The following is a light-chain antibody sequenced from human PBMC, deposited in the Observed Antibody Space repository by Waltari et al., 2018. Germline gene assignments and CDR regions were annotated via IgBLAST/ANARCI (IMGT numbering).Light chain of an antibody. CDR3: SSYTSSSTKV. CDR2: EVS. J-gene: IGLJ2*01. CDR1: SSTVGGHHY. V-gene: IGLV2-14*01. Sequence: QSALTQPAPVSGSPGQPNITSCTGTSSTVGGHHYVSWYQQHPRKAPKLMIYEVSNRPSGVSNRFSGSKSGNTASLTISGLQAEDEADYYCSSYTSSSTKVFGGGTKLTVL.